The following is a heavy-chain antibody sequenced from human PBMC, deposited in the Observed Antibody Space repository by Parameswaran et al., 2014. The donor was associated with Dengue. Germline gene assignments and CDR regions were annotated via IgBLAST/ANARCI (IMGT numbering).Heavy chain of an antibody. J-gene: IGHJ6*02. V-gene: IGHV4-31*02. CDR3: ARDSLWFGELLYQNYYYYGMDV. D-gene: IGHD3-10*01. CDR2: IYYSGST. Sequence: VRQAPGKGLEWIGYIYYSGSTYYNPSLKSRVTISVDTSKNQFSLKLSSVTAADTAVYYCARDSLWFGELLYQNYYYYGMDVWGQGTTVTVSS.